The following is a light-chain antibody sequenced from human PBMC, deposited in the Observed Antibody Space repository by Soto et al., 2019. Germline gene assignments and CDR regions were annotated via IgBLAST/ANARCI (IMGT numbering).Light chain of an antibody. J-gene: IGLJ3*02. Sequence: QSVLTQPRSVSGSPGQSVTISCTGTSSDVGGYDYVSWYQQHPGKAPKLMIYDDTKRPSGVPDRFSGSKSGNTASLTISGLQTEDEADYYCCSYAGSHTWVFGGGTKLTVL. CDR3: CSYAGSHTWV. CDR1: SSDVGGYDY. CDR2: DDT. V-gene: IGLV2-11*01.